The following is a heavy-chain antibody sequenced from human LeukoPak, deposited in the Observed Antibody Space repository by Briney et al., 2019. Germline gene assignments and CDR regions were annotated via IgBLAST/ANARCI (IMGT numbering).Heavy chain of an antibody. CDR2: IYYSGST. V-gene: IGHV4-30-4*01. J-gene: IGHJ6*02. D-gene: IGHD4-17*01. CDR1: GGSISSGDYY. CDR3: AGGQTTVTTFKFYYYGMDV. Sequence: SQTLSLTCTVSGGSISSGDYYWSWIRQPPGKGLEWIGYIYYSGSTNYNPSLKSRVTISVDTSKNQFSLELNSVTAADTAVYFCAGGQTTVTTFKFYYYGMDVWGQGTTVTVSS.